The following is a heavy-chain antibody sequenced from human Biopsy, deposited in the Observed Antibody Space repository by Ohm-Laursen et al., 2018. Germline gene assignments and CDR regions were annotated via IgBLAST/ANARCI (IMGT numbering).Heavy chain of an antibody. Sequence: SLRLSCAASGFAFSTYCMTWVRQAPGKGLEWVATIKRDGSQSNHADSVKGRFTISRDNAKNSLYLQMNSLRAEDTAVYYCARPKSRRALDVWGQGTMVTVSS. V-gene: IGHV3-7*01. CDR1: GFAFSTYC. D-gene: IGHD2-2*01. J-gene: IGHJ3*01. CDR2: IKRDGSQS. CDR3: ARPKSRRALDV.